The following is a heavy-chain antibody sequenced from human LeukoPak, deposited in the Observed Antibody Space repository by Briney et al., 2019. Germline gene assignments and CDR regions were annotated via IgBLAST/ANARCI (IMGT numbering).Heavy chain of an antibody. CDR2: IYYSGST. CDR3: ARHLYGDWYFDY. J-gene: IGHJ4*02. V-gene: IGHV4-39*01. CDR1: GGSISSSSYY. Sequence: KSSETLSLTCTVSGGSISSSSYYWGWIRQPPGKGLEWIGSIYYSGSTYYNPSLKSRVTISVDTSKNQFSLKLSSVTAADTAVYYCARHLYGDWYFDYWGQGTLVTVSS. D-gene: IGHD4-17*01.